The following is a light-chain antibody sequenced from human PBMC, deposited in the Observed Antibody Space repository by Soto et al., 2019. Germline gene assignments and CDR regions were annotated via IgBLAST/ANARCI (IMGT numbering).Light chain of an antibody. J-gene: IGKJ4*01. CDR3: QQRDSWPPLT. CDR2: DAT. CDR1: QSVGIY. V-gene: IGKV3-11*01. Sequence: VLTQSPVTLSLSPGETATLFCKASQSVGIYLGWFQQKPGQAPRVLIYDATNRAGGVPDRFSGSGSGTDFTLTISSLEAEDSAVDYCQQRDSWPPLTFGGGTKLEIK.